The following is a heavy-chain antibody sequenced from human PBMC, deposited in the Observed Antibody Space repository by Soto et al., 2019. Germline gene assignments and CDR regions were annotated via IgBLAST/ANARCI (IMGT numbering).Heavy chain of an antibody. CDR3: ARTSSGLFGGDYYGMDV. D-gene: IGHD6-19*01. CDR1: GFTFSSYA. CDR2: ISYDGSNK. Sequence: GGSLRLSCAASGFTFSSYAMHWVRQAPGKGLEWVAVISYDGSNKYYADSVKGRFTISRDNSKNTLYLQMNSLRAEDTAVYYCARTSSGLFGGDYYGMDVWGQGTTVTVSS. V-gene: IGHV3-30*04. J-gene: IGHJ6*02.